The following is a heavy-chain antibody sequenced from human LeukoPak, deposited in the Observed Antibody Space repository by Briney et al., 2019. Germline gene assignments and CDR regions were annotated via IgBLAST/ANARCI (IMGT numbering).Heavy chain of an antibody. V-gene: IGHV4-59*01. Sequence: SETLSLTCTVSGGSISSYYWSWIRQPPGKGLEWIGYIYYSGSTNYNPSLKSRVTISVDTSKNQFSLKLSSVTAADTAVYYCARGYRVAATVFVQSVGFDYWGQGTLVTVSS. CDR3: ARGYRVAATVFVQSVGFDY. J-gene: IGHJ4*02. CDR2: IYYSGST. D-gene: IGHD2-15*01. CDR1: GGSISSYY.